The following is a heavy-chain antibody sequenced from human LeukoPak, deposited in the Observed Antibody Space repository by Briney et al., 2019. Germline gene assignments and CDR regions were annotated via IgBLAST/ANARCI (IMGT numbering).Heavy chain of an antibody. V-gene: IGHV4-4*02. Sequence: SETLSLTCAVSGGSISSSNWWSWVRQPPGKGLESIGELYHSGSTNYNPSLKSRVTISVDKSKNQFSLKLSSVTAADTAVYYCARHVVKQYSSGWIGALDPWGQGTLVTVSS. CDR1: GGSISSSNW. D-gene: IGHD6-19*01. CDR3: ARHVVKQYSSGWIGALDP. J-gene: IGHJ5*02. CDR2: LYHSGST.